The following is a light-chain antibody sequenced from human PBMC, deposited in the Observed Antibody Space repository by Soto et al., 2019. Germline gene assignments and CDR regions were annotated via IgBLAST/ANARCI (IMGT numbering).Light chain of an antibody. CDR2: SAS. CDR3: QNYNSFSQFT. J-gene: IGKJ3*01. V-gene: IGKV1-27*01. CDR1: QGISNY. Sequence: DIQMTQSPSSLSASVGDRVTITCRASQGISNYLAWYQQKPGKVPKLLIYSASTLQSGVPSRYSGSGSGTDFTLTIISLQPEDVATYYCQNYNSFSQFTFGPGTKVDIK.